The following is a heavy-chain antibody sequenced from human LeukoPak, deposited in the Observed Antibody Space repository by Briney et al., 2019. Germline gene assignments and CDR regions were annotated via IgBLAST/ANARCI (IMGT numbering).Heavy chain of an antibody. Sequence: PSETLSLTCTVSGGSISSSSYYWGWIRQPPGKGLEWIGSIYYNGGTYYNPSLKSRVTISVDTSKNQFSLKLTSVTAADAAVYYCARGFAVMVVWGQGTLVTVSS. V-gene: IGHV4-39*07. J-gene: IGHJ4*02. CDR2: IYYNGGT. D-gene: IGHD3-10*01. CDR3: ARGFAVMVV. CDR1: GGSISSSSYY.